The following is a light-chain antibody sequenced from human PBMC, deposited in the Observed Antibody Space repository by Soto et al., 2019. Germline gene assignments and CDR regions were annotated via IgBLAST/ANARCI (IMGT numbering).Light chain of an antibody. V-gene: IGKV3-11*01. CDR2: DTS. CDR3: QQREHWPPIT. Sequence: SVLTQSPGTLSLSPGERATLSCRASQSVNRYLAWYQQKPGQAPRLLIYDTSNRATGIPARFSGSGSGTDFTLTISSLEPEDFAVYYCQQREHWPPITFGQGTRLEIK. J-gene: IGKJ5*01. CDR1: QSVNRY.